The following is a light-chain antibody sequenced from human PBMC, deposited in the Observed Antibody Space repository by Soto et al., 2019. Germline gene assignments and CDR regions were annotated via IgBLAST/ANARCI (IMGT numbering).Light chain of an antibody. J-gene: IGLJ3*02. Sequence: QSALTQPPSASGSPGRSVTISCTGTSXDVGGYDYVSWFQQHPGKAPKLIIYEVTKRPSGVPDRFSASKSGNTASLTVSGLQAEDEADYYCSSFVAGNNYWVFGGGTKFTVL. V-gene: IGLV2-8*01. CDR3: SSFVAGNNYWV. CDR1: SXDVGGYDY. CDR2: EVT.